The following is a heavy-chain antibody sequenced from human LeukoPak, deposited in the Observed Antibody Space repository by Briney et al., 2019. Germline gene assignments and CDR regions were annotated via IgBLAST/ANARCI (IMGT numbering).Heavy chain of an antibody. V-gene: IGHV3-7*01. D-gene: IGHD3-9*01. Sequence: GGSLRLSCAASGFTFSSYWMSWVRQAPGKGLEWVANIKQDGSEKHYVDSVKGRFTISRDNAKNSLYLQMNSLRAEDTAVYYCARGHVYYDILTGYRSYAFDIWGQGTMVTVSS. CDR2: IKQDGSEK. J-gene: IGHJ3*02. CDR1: GFTFSSYW. CDR3: ARGHVYYDILTGYRSYAFDI.